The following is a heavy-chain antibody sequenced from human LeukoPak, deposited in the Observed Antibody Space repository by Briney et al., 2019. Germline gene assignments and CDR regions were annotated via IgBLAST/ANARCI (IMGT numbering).Heavy chain of an antibody. CDR3: ARDRYYYDSSGWLDY. D-gene: IGHD3-22*01. J-gene: IGHJ4*02. CDR1: GYTFTGYY. V-gene: IGHV1-2*02. CDR2: INPNSGGT. Sequence: ASVKVSCKASGYTFTGYYMHWVRQAPGQGLEWMGWINPNSGGTNCAQKFQGRVTMTRDTSISTAYMGLSRLAPDDTAVYYCARDRYYYDSSGWLDYWGQGTLVTVSS.